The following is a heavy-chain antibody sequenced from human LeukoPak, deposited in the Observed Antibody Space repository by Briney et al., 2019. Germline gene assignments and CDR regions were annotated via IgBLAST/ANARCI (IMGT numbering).Heavy chain of an antibody. CDR1: GDSVSSNSAA. J-gene: IGHJ4*02. Sequence: SQTLSLTCGISGDSVSSNSAAWNWIKHSPSSGLEWLGRTYYRSKWVTDYATSVKSRITINSDISANQFSLQLNSVSPEDTAVYYCARSRGSIVDYWGQGTLVTVSS. V-gene: IGHV6-1*01. CDR2: TYYRSKWVT. CDR3: ARSRGSIVDY.